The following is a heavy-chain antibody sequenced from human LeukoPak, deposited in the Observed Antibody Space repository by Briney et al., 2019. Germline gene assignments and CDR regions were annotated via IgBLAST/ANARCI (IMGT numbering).Heavy chain of an antibody. CDR2: IRSKANSYAT. J-gene: IGHJ6*02. V-gene: IGHV3-73*01. D-gene: IGHD2-2*01. Sequence: GGSLRLSCAASGFTFSGSAMHWVRQASGKGLEWVGRIRSKANSYATAYAASVKGRFTISRDDSKNTAYLQMNSLKTEDTAVYYCTSHIVVVPAAMGDYYYGMDVWGQGTTVTVSS. CDR3: TSHIVVVPAAMGDYYYGMDV. CDR1: GFTFSGSA.